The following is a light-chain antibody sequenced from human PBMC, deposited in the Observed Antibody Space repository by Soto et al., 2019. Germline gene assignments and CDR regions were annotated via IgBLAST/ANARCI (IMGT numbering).Light chain of an antibody. J-gene: IGLJ1*01. CDR3: SSYKRSSTYV. V-gene: IGLV2-18*02. Sequence: QSVLTQPHSVSGSPGQSVTISCTGTSSDVGSYNRVSWYQQPPGTAPKLMIYEVSNRPSGVPDRFSGSKSGNTASLTISGLQAEDEADYYCSSYKRSSTYVFGTGTKVTVL. CDR1: SSDVGSYNR. CDR2: EVS.